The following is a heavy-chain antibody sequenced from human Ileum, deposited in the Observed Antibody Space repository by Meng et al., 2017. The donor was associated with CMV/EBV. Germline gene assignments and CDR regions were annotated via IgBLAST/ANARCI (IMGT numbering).Heavy chain of an antibody. Sequence: QGPLPQWGAEVLKPSETLSLTHTVSADSFTGYHWTWIRQPPGKGPEWIGEINYRGSIHYNPSLESRVTISLDMSTNQLSLKLNSVTAADTAVYYCVRGNWVSDFWGQGTLVTVSS. CDR3: VRGNWVSDF. CDR2: INYRGSI. V-gene: IGHV4-34*01. CDR1: ADSFTGYH. D-gene: IGHD7-27*01. J-gene: IGHJ4*02.